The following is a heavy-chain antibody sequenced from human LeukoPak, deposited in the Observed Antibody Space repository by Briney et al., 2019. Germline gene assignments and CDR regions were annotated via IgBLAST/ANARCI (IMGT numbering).Heavy chain of an antibody. CDR3: ATLSGYSYGHFDY. CDR2: ISGSGGST. D-gene: IGHD5-18*01. CDR1: RFTFSSYA. Sequence: GGSLRLSCAASRFTFSSYAMRWVRQAPGKGLEWVSAISGSGGSTYYADSVKGRFTISRDNSKNTLYLQMNSLRAEDTAVYYCATLSGYSYGHFDYWGQGTLVTVSS. J-gene: IGHJ4*02. V-gene: IGHV3-23*01.